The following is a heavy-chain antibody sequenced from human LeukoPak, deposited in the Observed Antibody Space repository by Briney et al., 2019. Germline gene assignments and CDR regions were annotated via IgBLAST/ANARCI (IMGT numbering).Heavy chain of an antibody. Sequence: PGGSLRLSCAASGFTFSSYEMNWVRQAPGKGLEWVANIGYSGRTIYYADSVKGRFTISRDNAKNSLYLQMNSLRVGDTAVYYCALLAVASDFDYWGQGALVTVSS. D-gene: IGHD6-19*01. J-gene: IGHJ4*02. CDR2: IGYSGRTI. CDR3: ALLAVASDFDY. CDR1: GFTFSSYE. V-gene: IGHV3-48*03.